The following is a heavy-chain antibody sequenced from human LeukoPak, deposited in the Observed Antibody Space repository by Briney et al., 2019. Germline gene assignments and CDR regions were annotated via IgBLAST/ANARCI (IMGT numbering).Heavy chain of an antibody. CDR3: ARGGTELVIPTS. V-gene: IGHV3-7*01. CDR1: GFTFSRNA. J-gene: IGHJ5*02. Sequence: GGSLRLSCAASGFTFSRNAMNWVRQAPGKGLEWVANIKQDGSEKYYLDSVKGRFTISRDNAKNLLYLQMNSLRTEDTALYYCARGGTELVIPTSWGQGTLVTVSS. CDR2: IKQDGSEK. D-gene: IGHD3-9*01.